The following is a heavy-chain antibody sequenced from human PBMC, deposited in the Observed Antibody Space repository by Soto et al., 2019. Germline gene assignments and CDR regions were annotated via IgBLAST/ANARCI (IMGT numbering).Heavy chain of an antibody. Sequence: GASVKVSCKASGYTFTSYGISWVQQAPGQGLEWMGWISAYNGNTNYAQKLQGRVTMTTDTSTSTAYMELRSLRSDDTAVYYCARDHQYYDILTGPDLDYWGQGTLVTVSS. CDR2: ISAYNGNT. J-gene: IGHJ4*02. D-gene: IGHD3-9*01. CDR3: ARDHQYYDILTGPDLDY. V-gene: IGHV1-18*01. CDR1: GYTFTSYG.